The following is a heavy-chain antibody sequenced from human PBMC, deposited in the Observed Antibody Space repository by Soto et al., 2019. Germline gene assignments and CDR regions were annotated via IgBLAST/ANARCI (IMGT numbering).Heavy chain of an antibody. D-gene: IGHD4-4*01. CDR2: IIPIFGTA. V-gene: IGHV1-69*12. CDR3: ASHMTTVTTFSPYCDGMDV. Sequence: QVQLVQSGAVVKKPGSSVKVCCKASGGTFSSYAISWVRQAPGQGLEWMGGIIPIFGTANYAQKFQGRVTITADESTSTAYMELSSLRSEDTAVYYCASHMTTVTTFSPYCDGMDVWGQGTTVTVSS. J-gene: IGHJ6*02. CDR1: GGTFSSYA.